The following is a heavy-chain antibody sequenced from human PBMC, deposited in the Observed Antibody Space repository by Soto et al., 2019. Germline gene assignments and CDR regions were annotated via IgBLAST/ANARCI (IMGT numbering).Heavy chain of an antibody. CDR2: INWNGGST. J-gene: IGHJ6*03. CDR3: AREFNPYYYYYMDV. CDR1: GFTFDDYG. V-gene: IGHV3-20*01. Sequence: GGSLRLSCAASGFTFDDYGMSWVRQAPGKGLEWVSGINWNGGSTGYADSVKGRFTISRDNAKNSLYLQMNSLRAEDTALYHCAREFNPYYYYYMDVWGKGTTVTVSS.